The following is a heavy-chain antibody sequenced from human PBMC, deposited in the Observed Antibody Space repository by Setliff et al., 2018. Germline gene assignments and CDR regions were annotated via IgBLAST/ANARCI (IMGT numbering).Heavy chain of an antibody. CDR1: GYTFTEFG. V-gene: IGHV1-18*01. CDR3: SRLVRYCTTTTCQGVPGAEG. Sequence: ASVKVSCKASGYTFTEFGVSWVRQAPGQGLEWVGWNRPHNGNTYYAPKFQGTVLMTADTSTTTAYLELRSLRSDDTAVYYCSRLVRYCTTTTCQGVPGAEGWGQGTLVTVSS. J-gene: IGHJ4*02. D-gene: IGHD2-8*01. CDR2: NRPHNGNT.